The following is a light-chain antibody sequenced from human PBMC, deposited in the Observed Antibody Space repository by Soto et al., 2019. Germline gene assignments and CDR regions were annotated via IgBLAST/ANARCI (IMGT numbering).Light chain of an antibody. Sequence: QSVLTQPASVSGAPGQSITISCTGTSSDIGAYNYVSWYQQHPGKAPKLMIYDVNTRPSGVSNRFSGSKSGNTASLTSSGLQAEDEADYYCTSWTSSTTMVFGGGTKLTVL. CDR3: TSWTSSTTMV. CDR2: DVN. V-gene: IGLV2-14*03. CDR1: SSDIGAYNY. J-gene: IGLJ2*01.